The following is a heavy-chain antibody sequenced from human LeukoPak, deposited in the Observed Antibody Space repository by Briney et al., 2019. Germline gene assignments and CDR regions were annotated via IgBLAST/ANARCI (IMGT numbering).Heavy chain of an antibody. D-gene: IGHD3-3*01. V-gene: IGHV1-69*13. CDR2: IIPIFGTA. CDR3: ARVGDEWLSNDY. Sequence: SVKVSCMASGGTFSSYAISWVRQAPGQGLEWMGGIIPIFGTANYAQKFQGRVTITADESTSTAYMELSSLRSEDTAVYYCARVGDEWLSNDYWGQGTLVTVPS. J-gene: IGHJ4*02. CDR1: GGTFSSYA.